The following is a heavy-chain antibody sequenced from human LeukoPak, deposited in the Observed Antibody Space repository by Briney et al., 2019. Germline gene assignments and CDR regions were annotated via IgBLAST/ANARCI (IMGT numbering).Heavy chain of an antibody. J-gene: IGHJ4*02. Sequence: ASVKVSCKASGYTFTSYGISWVRQAPGQGLEWMGWISAYNGNTNYAQKLQGRVTMTTDTPTSTAYMELRSLRSDDTAVYYCARGGREWATVTPPVDYWGQGTLVTVSS. CDR1: GYTFTSYG. CDR3: ARGGREWATVTPPVDY. D-gene: IGHD4-11*01. CDR2: ISAYNGNT. V-gene: IGHV1-18*01.